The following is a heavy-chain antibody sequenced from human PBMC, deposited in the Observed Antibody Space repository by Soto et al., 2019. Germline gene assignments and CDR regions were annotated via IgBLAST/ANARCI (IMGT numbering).Heavy chain of an antibody. D-gene: IGHD1-26*01. CDR2: INAGNGNT. CDR3: ARAQGGYSGSYRFDY. CDR1: GYTFTSYA. Sequence: QVQLVQSGAEVKKPGASVKVSCKASGYTFTSYAMHWVRQAPGQRLEWMGWINAGNGNTKYSQKFQGRVTITRDTSASTAYMELSSPRSEDTAVYYCARAQGGYSGSYRFDYWGQGTLVTVSS. V-gene: IGHV1-3*01. J-gene: IGHJ4*02.